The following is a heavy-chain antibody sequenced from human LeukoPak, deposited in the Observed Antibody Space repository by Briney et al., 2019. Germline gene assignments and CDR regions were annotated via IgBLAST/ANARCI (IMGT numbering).Heavy chain of an antibody. J-gene: IGHJ6*03. CDR1: GGSFSTHA. Sequence: SVKVSCKASGGSFSTHAISWVRQAPGEGLEWMGGTIPLFGTTKYAQKFQDRVTITTDESTRTAYMELSSLTSEDTALYYCARGSWNDVGYYYYYYMDVWGKGTTVTVSS. CDR2: TIPLFGTT. D-gene: IGHD1-1*01. CDR3: ARGSWNDVGYYYYYYMDV. V-gene: IGHV1-69*05.